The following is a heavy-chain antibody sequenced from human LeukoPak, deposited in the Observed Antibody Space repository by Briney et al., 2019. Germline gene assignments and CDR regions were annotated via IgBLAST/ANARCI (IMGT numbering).Heavy chain of an antibody. Sequence: PGGSLRLSCAVSGLSFRNYWMHWVRQAPGKGLVWVARTNLHGTAVDYADSVKGRLTISRDNAKNTLFLQMNSLRAEDTAVYYCASAYTYVRLGDHWGQGTLVTVSS. CDR1: GLSFRNYW. J-gene: IGHJ4*02. V-gene: IGHV3-74*01. D-gene: IGHD3-16*01. CDR2: TNLHGTAV. CDR3: ASAYTYVRLGDH.